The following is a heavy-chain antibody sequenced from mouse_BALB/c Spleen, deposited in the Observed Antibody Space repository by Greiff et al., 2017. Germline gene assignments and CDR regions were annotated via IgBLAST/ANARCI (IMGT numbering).Heavy chain of an antibody. CDR2: ISSGSSTI. J-gene: IGHJ4*01. CDR1: GFTFSSFG. V-gene: IGHV5-17*02. CDR3: ASTAVMDY. D-gene: IGHD1-2*01. Sequence: EVKVVESGGGLVQPGGSRKLSCAASGFTFSSFGMHWVRQAPEKGLEWVAYISSGSSTIYYADTVKGRFTISRDNPKNTLFLQMTSLRSEDTAMYYCASTAVMDYWGQGTSVTVSS.